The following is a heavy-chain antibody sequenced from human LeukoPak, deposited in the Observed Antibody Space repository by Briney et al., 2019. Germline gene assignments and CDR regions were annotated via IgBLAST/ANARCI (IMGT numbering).Heavy chain of an antibody. CDR2: IKQDESEK. J-gene: IGHJ4*02. D-gene: IGHD4-17*01. CDR3: ARDGSRGGDNDN. Sequence: GGSLSLSFAASGFTFSRDWMNWVRQAPGKGLEWVAKIKQDESEKYYVDSVKGRFTISRDNAKNSLYLQMNSLRAEDTAVYYCARDGSRGGDNDNWGQGTLVTVSS. CDR1: GFTFSRDW. V-gene: IGHV3-7*03.